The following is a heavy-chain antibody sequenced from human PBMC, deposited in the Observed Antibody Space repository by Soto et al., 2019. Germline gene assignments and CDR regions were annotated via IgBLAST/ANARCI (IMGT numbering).Heavy chain of an antibody. V-gene: IGHV4-34*01. D-gene: IGHD3-22*01. J-gene: IGHJ4*02. CDR3: AWHFSSGYYY. Sequence: QVQLQQWGAGLLKPSETLSLTCADYGGSFSGYYWSWIRQPPGKGLEGSGEINHSGRTNYNPYQKRRVTIPVDTYKTQFPLKLSPVTAADTAVYYCAWHFSSGYYYWGQGTLVTVSS. CDR2: INHSGRT. CDR1: GGSFSGYY.